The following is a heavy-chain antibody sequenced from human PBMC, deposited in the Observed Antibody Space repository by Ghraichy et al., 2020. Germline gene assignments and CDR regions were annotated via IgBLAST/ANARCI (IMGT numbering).Heavy chain of an antibody. J-gene: IGHJ4*02. CDR3: AKDGSGWSSY. D-gene: IGHD6-19*01. CDR1: GFTFGSHC. V-gene: IGHV3-7*01. CDR2: ISPDASEI. Sequence: GGSLILSCAASGFTFGSHCMSWLRQAPGKGLEWVINISPDASEIYFVDSVKGRFTISRDNAKNSLFLQMNSLGAEDTGVYYCAKDGSGWSSYWGQGTLVTVSS.